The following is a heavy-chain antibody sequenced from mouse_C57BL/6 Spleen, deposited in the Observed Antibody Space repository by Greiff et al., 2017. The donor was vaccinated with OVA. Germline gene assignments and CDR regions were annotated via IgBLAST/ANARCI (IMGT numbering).Heavy chain of an antibody. CDR3: ASWERNY. J-gene: IGHJ2*01. Sequence: QVQLQKPGAELVRPGTSVKLSCKASGYTFTSYWMHWVKQRPGQGLEWIGVIDPSDSYTNYNQKFKGKATLTVDTSSSTAYMQLSSLTSEDSAVYYCASWERNYWGQGTTLTVSS. CDR2: IDPSDSYT. D-gene: IGHD4-1*01. CDR1: GYTFTSYW. V-gene: IGHV1-59*01.